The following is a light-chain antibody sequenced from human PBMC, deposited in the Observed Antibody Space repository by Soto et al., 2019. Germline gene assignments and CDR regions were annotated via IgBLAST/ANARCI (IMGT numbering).Light chain of an antibody. CDR3: SSFTRSSTVV. Sequence: SVLTQPASVSGSPGQSITISCTGTSNDVGNYKYVSWYQQHPGKAPKLIIYEVSDRPSGVSNRFSGSKSGNTASLTISGLQAEDEADYYCSSFTRSSTVVFGGGTKVTVL. CDR2: EVS. CDR1: SNDVGNYKY. V-gene: IGLV2-14*01. J-gene: IGLJ2*01.